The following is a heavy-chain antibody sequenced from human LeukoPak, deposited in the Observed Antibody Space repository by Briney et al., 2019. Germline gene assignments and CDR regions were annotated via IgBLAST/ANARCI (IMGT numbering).Heavy chain of an antibody. Sequence: ASVKVSCKASGYTFTSYGISWVRQAPGQGLEWMGWISAYNGNTNYAQKLQGRVTMTTDTSTSTAYMELRSLRSDDTAVYYCARRDLAYCGGDCYSYQFDPWGQGTLVTVSS. J-gene: IGHJ5*02. CDR1: GYTFTSYG. CDR3: ARRDLAYCGGDCYSYQFDP. V-gene: IGHV1-18*01. CDR2: ISAYNGNT. D-gene: IGHD2-21*02.